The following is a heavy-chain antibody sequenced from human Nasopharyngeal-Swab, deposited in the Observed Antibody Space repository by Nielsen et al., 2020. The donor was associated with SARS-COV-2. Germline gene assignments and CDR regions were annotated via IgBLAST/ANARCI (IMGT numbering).Heavy chain of an antibody. V-gene: IGHV1-2*04. D-gene: IGHD6-19*01. J-gene: IGHJ5*02. CDR3: ARDRRDSSGTHNWFDP. CDR2: INPNSGGT. CDR1: GYTFTGYY. Sequence: ASVKVSCKASGYTFTGYYMHWVRQAPGQGLEWMGWINPNSGGTNYAQKFQGWVTMTRDTSMSTAYMELSRLRSDDTAVYYCARDRRDSSGTHNWFDPWGQGTLVTVSS.